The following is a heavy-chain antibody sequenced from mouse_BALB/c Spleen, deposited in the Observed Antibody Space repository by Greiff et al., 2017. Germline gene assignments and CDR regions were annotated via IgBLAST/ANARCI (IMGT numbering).Heavy chain of an antibody. CDR1: GFTFSSFG. D-gene: IGHD4-1*01. J-gene: IGHJ2*01. Sequence: EVQGVESGGGLVQPGGSRKLSCAASGFTFSSFGMHWVRQAPEKGLEWVAYISSGGSYTYYPDSVKGRFTISRDNAKNTLYLQMSSLKSEDTAMYYCARHGTGTDYFDYWGQGTTLTVSS. CDR2: ISSGGSYT. V-gene: IGHV5-6*01. CDR3: ARHGTGTDYFDY.